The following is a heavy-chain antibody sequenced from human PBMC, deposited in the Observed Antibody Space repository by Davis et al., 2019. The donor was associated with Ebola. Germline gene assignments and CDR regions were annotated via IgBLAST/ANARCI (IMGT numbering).Heavy chain of an antibody. CDR3: AFIGTSSWYDY. CDR1: GFTFSSYW. CDR2: INPRGRT. J-gene: IGHJ4*02. Sequence: SCAASGFTFSSYWMSWVRQPPGGGLEWIGDINPRGRTNYNPSLRSRATISMDTSANRLSLSLGSVTAADTAVYYCAFIGTSSWYDYWGQGTLVIVSS. D-gene: IGHD6-13*01. V-gene: IGHV4-34*08.